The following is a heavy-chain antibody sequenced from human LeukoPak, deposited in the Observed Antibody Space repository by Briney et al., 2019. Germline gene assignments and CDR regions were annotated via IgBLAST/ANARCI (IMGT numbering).Heavy chain of an antibody. V-gene: IGHV4-34*12. J-gene: IGHJ4*02. CDR1: GGSFTGYY. D-gene: IGHD4-17*01. CDR3: ASIQMRTVTTLFPSSGAPVDY. CDR2: IIHTGST. Sequence: SETLSLTCAVYGGSFTGYYWTWIRQPPGKGLEWIGEIIHTGSTIYNPSLKSRVTISVDRSNNQFSLSLSSVTAADTAVYYCASIQMRTVTTLFPSSGAPVDYWGQGTLVTVSS.